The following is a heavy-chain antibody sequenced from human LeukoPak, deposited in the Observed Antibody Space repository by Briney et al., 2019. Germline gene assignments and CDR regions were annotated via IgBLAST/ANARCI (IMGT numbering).Heavy chain of an antibody. CDR1: GGSISSYY. CDR3: ARGYCSGGSCYPDY. Sequence: SETLSLTCTVSGGSISSYYWSWIRQPPGKGLEWIGYIYYSGSTNYNPSLKSRVTISVDTSKNQFSLKLSSVTAADTAVYYCARGYCSGGSCYPDYWGQGTLVTVSS. CDR2: IYYSGST. D-gene: IGHD2-15*01. V-gene: IGHV4-59*12. J-gene: IGHJ4*02.